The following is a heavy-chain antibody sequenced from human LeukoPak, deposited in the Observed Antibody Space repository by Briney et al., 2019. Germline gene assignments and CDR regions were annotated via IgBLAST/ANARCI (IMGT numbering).Heavy chain of an antibody. CDR2: ISYDGSNK. D-gene: IGHD2-15*01. CDR1: GFTFSSYA. V-gene: IGHV3-30*04. Sequence: GGSLRLSCAASGFTFSSYAMHWVRQAPGKGLEWVAVISYDGSNKYYADSVKGRFTISRDNYKNTLYLQMNSLRAEDTAVYYCARDLYCSGGSCYLGIDYWGQGTLVTVSS. J-gene: IGHJ4*02. CDR3: ARDLYCSGGSCYLGIDY.